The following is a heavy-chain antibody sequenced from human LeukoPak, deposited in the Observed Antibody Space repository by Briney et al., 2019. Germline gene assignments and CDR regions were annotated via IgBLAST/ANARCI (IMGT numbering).Heavy chain of an antibody. J-gene: IGHJ3*02. Sequence: GGSLRLSCAASGFTFNSYSMNWVRQAPGKGLEWVSSISSSTSYIYYADSVKGRSTISRDNAKNSLYLQMNSLRAEDMAVYYCARDVEMATKDAFDIWGQGTMVTVSS. CDR1: GFTFNSYS. CDR2: ISSSTSYI. CDR3: ARDVEMATKDAFDI. D-gene: IGHD5-24*01. V-gene: IGHV3-21*01.